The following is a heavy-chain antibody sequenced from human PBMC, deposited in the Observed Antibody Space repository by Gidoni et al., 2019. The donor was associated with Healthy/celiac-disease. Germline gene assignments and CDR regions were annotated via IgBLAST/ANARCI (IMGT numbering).Heavy chain of an antibody. J-gene: IGHJ6*02. CDR3: ARTFSMVRGVILNYYYGMDV. CDR2: IIPIFGTA. V-gene: IGHV1-69*01. CDR1: GGTFSSYA. Sequence: VKKPGSSVKVSCKASGGTFSSYASSWVRQAPGQGLEWMGGIIPIFGTANYAQKFQGRVTITADESTSTAYMELSSLRSEDTAVYYCARTFSMVRGVILNYYYGMDVWGQGTTVTVSS. D-gene: IGHD3-10*01.